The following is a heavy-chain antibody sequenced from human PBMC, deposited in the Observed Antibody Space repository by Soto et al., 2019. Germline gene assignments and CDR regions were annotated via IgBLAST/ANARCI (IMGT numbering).Heavy chain of an antibody. V-gene: IGHV4-59*01. CDR2: IYYSGST. CDR3: ASSPTYYDFWSGPGFDP. CDR1: GGSISSYY. D-gene: IGHD3-3*01. J-gene: IGHJ5*02. Sequence: QVQLQESGPGLVKPSETLSLTCTVSGGSISSYYWSWIRQPPGKGLEWIGYIYYSGSTNYNPSLKSRGTISVDTSKNQFSLKLSSVTAADTAVYYCASSPTYYDFWSGPGFDPWGQGTLVTVSS.